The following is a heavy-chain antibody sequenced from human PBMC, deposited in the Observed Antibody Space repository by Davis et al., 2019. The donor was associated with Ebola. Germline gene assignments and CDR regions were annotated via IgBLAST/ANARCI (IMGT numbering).Heavy chain of an antibody. CDR3: AKTIGWLQQAGEEYFQH. CDR1: GFIFSNYV. CDR2: ISRSGYTI. D-gene: IGHD5-24*01. Sequence: LSLTCAASGFIFSNYVMSWVRQAPGKGLEWVSYISRSGYTIYYADSVKGRFTISRDNAKNSLFLQMNSLRIEDTAVYYCAKTIGWLQQAGEEYFQHWGQGTQVTVSS. J-gene: IGHJ1*01. V-gene: IGHV3-48*03.